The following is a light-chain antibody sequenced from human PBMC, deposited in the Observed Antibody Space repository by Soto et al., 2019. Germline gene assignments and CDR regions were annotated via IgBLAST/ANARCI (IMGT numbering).Light chain of an antibody. Sequence: EIVMTQTPATLSVSPGERATLSCRASQSVSSNLAWYQHKPGQAASLLIHGASTRATSIPARFSGSGSGTEFTLTISSLQSEDFAVYYCQQYNKWPLTFGGGNKVEIK. V-gene: IGKV3-15*01. CDR3: QQYNKWPLT. CDR1: QSVSSN. J-gene: IGKJ4*01. CDR2: GAS.